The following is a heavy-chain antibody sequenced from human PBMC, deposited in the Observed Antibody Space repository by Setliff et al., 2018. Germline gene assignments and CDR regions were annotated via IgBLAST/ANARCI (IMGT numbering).Heavy chain of an antibody. CDR2: IYHSGST. CDR1: GGSFSGYH. J-gene: IGHJ2*01. D-gene: IGHD2-2*01. CDR3: ARAVPRGATPDYWYFDL. V-gene: IGHV4-34*01. Sequence: PSETLSLTCAVYGGSFSGYHWSWIRQAPGKGLEWIGSIYHSGSTYFNPSLKSRVTISVDTSKNQFSQKLNSVTAADTTVYYCARAVPRGATPDYWYFDLWGRGTLVTVSS.